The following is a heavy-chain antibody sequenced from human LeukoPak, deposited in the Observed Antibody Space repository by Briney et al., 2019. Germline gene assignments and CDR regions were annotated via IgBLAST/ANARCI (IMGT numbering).Heavy chain of an antibody. CDR1: VFTFSSYW. CDR3: ARDYYSYSRGSWAFDI. D-gene: IGHD3-22*01. V-gene: IGHV3-7*03. CDR2: IDQEGSEK. Sequence: PGGSLRLSCAASVFTFSSYWMSWVRQAPGNGLEWVANIDQEGSEKYYVESMKGRITISRDTAKNSLYLQMNSLRAEDTAAYYCARDYYSYSRGSWAFDIWGQGTMVTVSS. J-gene: IGHJ3*02.